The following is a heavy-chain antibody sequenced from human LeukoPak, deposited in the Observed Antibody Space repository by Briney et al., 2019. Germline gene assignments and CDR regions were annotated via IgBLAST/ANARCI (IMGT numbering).Heavy chain of an antibody. V-gene: IGHV1-2*02. CDR3: ARDFTPGYSSGLFQH. J-gene: IGHJ1*01. D-gene: IGHD6-19*01. Sequence: ASVKVSCKASGYTFTGYYMHWVQQAPGQGLEWMGWINPNSGGTNYAQKFQGRVTMTRDTSISTAYMELSRLRSDDTAVYYCARDFTPGYSSGLFQHWGQGTLVTVSS. CDR1: GYTFTGYY. CDR2: INPNSGGT.